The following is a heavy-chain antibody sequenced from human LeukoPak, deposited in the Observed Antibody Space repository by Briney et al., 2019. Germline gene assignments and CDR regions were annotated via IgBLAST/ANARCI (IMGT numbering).Heavy chain of an antibody. Sequence: KPGGSLRLSCAASGFTFSSYTMNWVRQAPGKGREWVSSISSDSNYIYYADSVKGRFTISRDNAWNSLYLQMNSLRAEDTAVYYCARKENILTGYYDHWGQGTLVTVSS. D-gene: IGHD3-9*01. CDR2: ISSDSNYI. V-gene: IGHV3-21*01. J-gene: IGHJ5*02. CDR3: ARKENILTGYYDH. CDR1: GFTFSSYT.